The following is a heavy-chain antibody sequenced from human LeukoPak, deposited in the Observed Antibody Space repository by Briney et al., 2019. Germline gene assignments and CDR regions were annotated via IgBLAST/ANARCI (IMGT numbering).Heavy chain of an antibody. J-gene: IGHJ4*02. V-gene: IGHV3-30*18. D-gene: IGHD3-9*01. CDR3: AKDMGHHILTGLDY. Sequence: GGSVRLSFPSSVFIFSRYGIHGVRQARARERDGVAVISYDGSNKYYADSVKGRFTISSDNSKNTLYLQMNSLRAEDTAVYYCAKDMGHHILTGLDYWGQGTLVTVSS. CDR2: ISYDGSNK. CDR1: VFIFSRYG.